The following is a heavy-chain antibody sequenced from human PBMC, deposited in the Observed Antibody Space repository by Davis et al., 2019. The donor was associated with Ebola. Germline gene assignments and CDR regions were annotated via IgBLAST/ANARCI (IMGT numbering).Heavy chain of an antibody. CDR2: ISSSGSTI. V-gene: IGHV3-48*02. Sequence: PGGSLRLSCAASGFTFSSYCMNWVRQAPGKGLEWVSYISSSGSTIYYADSVKGRFTISRDNAENSLYLQINSLRDEDTAVYYCARDAEVGKNAFDIWGQGTMVTVSS. D-gene: IGHD1-26*01. J-gene: IGHJ3*02. CDR3: ARDAEVGKNAFDI. CDR1: GFTFSSYC.